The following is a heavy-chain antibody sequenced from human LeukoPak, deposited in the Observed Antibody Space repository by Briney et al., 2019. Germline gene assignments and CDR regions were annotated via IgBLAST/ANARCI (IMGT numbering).Heavy chain of an antibody. CDR3: ARLPIEDSAFDI. J-gene: IGHJ3*02. V-gene: IGHV4-39*01. CDR1: GGSISSSSYY. Sequence: SETLSLTCTVSGGSISSSSYYWGWLRQPPGKGLEWIGSIYYSGSTYYNPSFKSRVTISVDTSKNQFSLKLSSVTAADTAVYYCARLPIEDSAFDIWGQGTMVTVSS. CDR2: IYYSGST. D-gene: IGHD2-15*01.